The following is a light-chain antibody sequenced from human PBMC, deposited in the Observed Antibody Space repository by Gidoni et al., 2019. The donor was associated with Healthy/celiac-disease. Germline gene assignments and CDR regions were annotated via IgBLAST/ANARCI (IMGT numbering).Light chain of an antibody. V-gene: IGKV1-5*01. CDR1: QSISSW. Sequence: DIQMTQSPSTLSASVGDRVTITCRASQSISSWLAWYQQKPGKAPKLLIYDASSLESGVPSRFSGSGSGTEFTLTISSLQPEDFATYYCQQYNSYPYTFXXXTKLEIK. CDR3: QQYNSYPYT. J-gene: IGKJ2*01. CDR2: DAS.